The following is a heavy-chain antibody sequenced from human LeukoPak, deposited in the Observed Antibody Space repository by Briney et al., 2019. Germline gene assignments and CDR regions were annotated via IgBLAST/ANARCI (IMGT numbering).Heavy chain of an antibody. CDR1: GFTLSSYD. CDR3: AKEVGALFDY. J-gene: IGHJ4*02. CDR2: ISYDGSNK. Sequence: GGSLRLSCAASGFTLSSYDMHWVRQAPGKGLEWVAVISYDGSNKYYADSVKGRFTISRDNSKNTLFLQMNSLRAEDTAVYYCAKEVGALFDYWGQGTLVTVSS. D-gene: IGHD1-26*01. V-gene: IGHV3-30*18.